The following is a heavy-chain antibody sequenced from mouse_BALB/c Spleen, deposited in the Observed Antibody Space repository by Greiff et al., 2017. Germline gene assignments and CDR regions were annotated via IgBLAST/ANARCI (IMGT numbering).Heavy chain of an antibody. CDR2: IYPSDSYT. CDR1: GYTFTSYW. CDR3: TREGRVTTVRGNAMDY. V-gene: IGHV1-69*02. D-gene: IGHD1-1*01. Sequence: QVQLQQPGAELVRPGASVKLSCKASGYTFTSYWINWVKQRPGQGLEWIGNIYPSDSYTNYNQKFKDKATLTVDKSSSTAYMQLSSPTSEDSAVYYWTREGRVTTVRGNAMDYWGQGTSVTVSS. J-gene: IGHJ4*01.